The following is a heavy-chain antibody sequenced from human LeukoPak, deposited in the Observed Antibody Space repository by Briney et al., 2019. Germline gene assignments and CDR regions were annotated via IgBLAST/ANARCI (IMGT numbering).Heavy chain of an antibody. Sequence: SVKVSCKASGGTFISYAISWVRQAPGQGLEWMGGIIPIFGTANYAQKFQGRVTITADESTSTAYMELSSLRSEDTAVYYCARQAVVVVAATPYYYYGMDVWGQGTTVTVSS. CDR3: ARQAVVVVAATPYYYYGMDV. D-gene: IGHD2-15*01. J-gene: IGHJ6*02. V-gene: IGHV1-69*13. CDR1: GGTFISYA. CDR2: IIPIFGTA.